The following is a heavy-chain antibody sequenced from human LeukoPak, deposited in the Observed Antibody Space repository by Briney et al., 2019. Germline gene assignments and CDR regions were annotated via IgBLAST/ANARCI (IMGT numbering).Heavy chain of an antibody. D-gene: IGHD6-13*01. V-gene: IGHV3-21*01. CDR3: ASHSSSWYLMDA. J-gene: IGHJ6*04. Sequence: PGGSLRLSCAASGFTFSSYSMNWVRQAPGKGLEWVSSISSSSSYIYYADSVKGRFTISRDNAKNSLYLQMNSLRAEDTAVYYCASHSSSWYLMDAWGKGTTVTVSS. CDR2: ISSSSSYI. CDR1: GFTFSSYS.